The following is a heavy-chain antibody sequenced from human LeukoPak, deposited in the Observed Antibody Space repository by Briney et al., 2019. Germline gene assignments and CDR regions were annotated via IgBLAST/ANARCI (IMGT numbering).Heavy chain of an antibody. D-gene: IGHD5-24*01. CDR1: GGSISSSSYY. J-gene: IGHJ4*02. CDR2: IYYSGST. Sequence: SETLSLTCTVSGGSISSSSYYWGWIRQPPGKGLEWIGSIYYSGSTYYNPSLKSRVTISVDTSKNQFSLKLSSVTAADTAVYYCARDSGVATIDYWGQGTLVTVSS. CDR3: ARDSGVATIDY. V-gene: IGHV4-39*07.